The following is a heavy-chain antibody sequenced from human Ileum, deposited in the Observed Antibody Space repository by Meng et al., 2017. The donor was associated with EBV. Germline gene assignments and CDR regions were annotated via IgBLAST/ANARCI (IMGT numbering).Heavy chain of an antibody. D-gene: IGHD3-22*01. CDR2: IYYSGST. CDR1: GYSISSTNW. J-gene: IGHJ4*02. CDR3: ARNVPGTSAYYD. V-gene: IGHV4-28*01. Sequence: VPLQCAGPGLVKPSDTLSLTCAVSGYSISSTNWWGWIRQPPGKGLEWIGYIYYSGSTSYNPSLRSRVTMSVDTSKNQFSLNLNSVTAVDTAVYYCARNVPGTSAYYDWGQGTLVTVSS.